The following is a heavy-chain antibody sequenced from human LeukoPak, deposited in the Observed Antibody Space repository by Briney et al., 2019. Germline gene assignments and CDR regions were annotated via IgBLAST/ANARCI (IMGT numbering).Heavy chain of an antibody. Sequence: GGSLRLSCAASGFTFSSYDMHWVRQAPGKGLEWVAVISYDGSNKYYADSVKGRFTISRDNSKNTLYLQMNSLRAEDTAVYYCAREGRGVLQGSLVGWGQGTLVTVSS. CDR1: GFTFSSYD. V-gene: IGHV3-30*04. D-gene: IGHD3-10*01. CDR3: AREGRGVLQGSLVG. J-gene: IGHJ4*02. CDR2: ISYDGSNK.